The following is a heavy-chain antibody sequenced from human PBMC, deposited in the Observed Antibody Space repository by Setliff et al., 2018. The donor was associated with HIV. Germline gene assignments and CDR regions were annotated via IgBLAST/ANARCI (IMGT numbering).Heavy chain of an antibody. V-gene: IGHV4-34*01. CDR3: ARGALSLTMTKLLSFFDS. CDR2: INHGGST. J-gene: IGHJ4*02. D-gene: IGHD3-22*01. CDR1: GGSFSGYY. Sequence: PSETLSLTCAVYGGSFSGYYWSWIRQSPGKGLEWIGQINHGGSTNYSPSLRSRVTISVVTSKSHFSLKMTSVTAADTAIYYCARGALSLTMTKLLSFFDSWGQGTQVTVPQ.